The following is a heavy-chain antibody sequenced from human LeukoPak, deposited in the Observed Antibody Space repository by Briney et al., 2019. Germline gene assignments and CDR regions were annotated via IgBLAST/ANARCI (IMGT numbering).Heavy chain of an antibody. Sequence: PGGSLRLSCAASGLTFSSYEMNWVRQAPGKGLEWVSYISSSGSTIYYADSVKGRFTISRDNAKNSLYLQMNSLRAEDTAVYYCAGDCSGGSCYSGYYYYMDVWGKGTTVTVSS. CDR3: AGDCSGGSCYSGYYYYMDV. D-gene: IGHD2-15*01. J-gene: IGHJ6*03. CDR1: GLTFSSYE. CDR2: ISSSGSTI. V-gene: IGHV3-48*03.